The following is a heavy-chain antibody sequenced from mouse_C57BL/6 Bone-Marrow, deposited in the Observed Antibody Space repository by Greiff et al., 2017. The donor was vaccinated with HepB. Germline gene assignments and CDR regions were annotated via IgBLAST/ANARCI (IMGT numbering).Heavy chain of an antibody. Sequence: QVQLQQSGAELVMPGASVKLSCKASGYTFTSYWMHWVKQRPGQGLEWIGEIDPSDSYTNYNQKFKGKSTLTVAKSSSTAYMQLSSLTSEDSAVYYCARWDYYGSSYYFDYWGQGTTLTVSS. D-gene: IGHD1-1*01. CDR1: GYTFTSYW. V-gene: IGHV1-69*01. CDR2: IDPSDSYT. CDR3: ARWDYYGSSYYFDY. J-gene: IGHJ2*01.